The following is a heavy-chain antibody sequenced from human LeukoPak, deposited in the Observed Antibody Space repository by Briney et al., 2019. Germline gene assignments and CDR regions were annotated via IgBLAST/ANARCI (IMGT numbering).Heavy chain of an antibody. Sequence: GGXLRLSCAASGFTFSSYSMNWVRQAPGKGLEWVSSISSSSSYIYYADSVKGRFTISRDNAKNSLYLQMNSLRAEDTAVYYCARVNSGYDFGYYYYMDVWGKGTTVTVSS. J-gene: IGHJ6*03. D-gene: IGHD5-12*01. CDR1: GFTFSSYS. V-gene: IGHV3-21*01. CDR3: ARVNSGYDFGYYYYMDV. CDR2: ISSSSSYI.